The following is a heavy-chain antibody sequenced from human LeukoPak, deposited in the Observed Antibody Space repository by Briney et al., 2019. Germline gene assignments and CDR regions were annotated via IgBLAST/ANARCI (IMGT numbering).Heavy chain of an antibody. CDR3: ARGGHRACDY. V-gene: IGHV3-7*01. CDR2: LKQDGSEK. CDR1: GFTFSSYW. J-gene: IGHJ4*02. Sequence: GGSLRLSCAGSGFTFSSYWMSWVRQAPGKGLEWVANLKQDGSEKYYVDSVKGRFTISRDNAKNSLYLQMNSLRAEDTAVYYCARGGHRACDYWGQGTLVTVSS.